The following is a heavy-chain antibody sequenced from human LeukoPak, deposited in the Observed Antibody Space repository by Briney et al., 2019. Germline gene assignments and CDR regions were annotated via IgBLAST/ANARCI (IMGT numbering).Heavy chain of an antibody. J-gene: IGHJ5*02. D-gene: IGHD6-19*01. CDR1: GYTFTCYY. CDR3: AREMRSGWVWFDP. CDR2: INPNSGGT. V-gene: IGHV1-2*02. Sequence: ASVTVSCKASGYTFTCYYMHWVRQAPGQGIELKGWINPNSGGTNYAQKFQGRVTMTRDTSISTAYMELSRLRSDDTAVYYCAREMRSGWVWFDPWGQGTLVTVSS.